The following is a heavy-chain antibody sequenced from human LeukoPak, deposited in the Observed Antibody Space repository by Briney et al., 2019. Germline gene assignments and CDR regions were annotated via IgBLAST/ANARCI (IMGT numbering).Heavy chain of an antibody. J-gene: IGHJ4*02. CDR1: GFTFTSSA. V-gene: IGHV1-2*02. CDR3: ARNKEGKSLDY. Sequence: ASVKVSCKASGFTFTSSAMHWVRQAPGQGLEWMGWINPNSGVTNYAQKFQGRVTMTRDMSISTAYMELSRLRFDDTAVYYCARNKEGKSLDYWGQGTLVTVSS. CDR2: INPNSGVT.